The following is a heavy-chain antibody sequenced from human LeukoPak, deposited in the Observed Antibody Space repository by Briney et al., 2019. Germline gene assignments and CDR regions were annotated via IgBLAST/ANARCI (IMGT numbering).Heavy chain of an antibody. CDR1: GFTFSNYA. D-gene: IGHD5-24*01. Sequence: GGSLRLSCAASGFTFSNYAMNWVRQAPGKGLEWVSAISGGVHSTYYADSVKGRFTISRDNSKNTLHLQMNSLRAEDTAVYHCAQYDGYRSRGPYYYYGMDVWGQGTTVTVSS. J-gene: IGHJ6*02. V-gene: IGHV3-23*01. CDR3: AQYDGYRSRGPYYYYGMDV. CDR2: ISGGVHST.